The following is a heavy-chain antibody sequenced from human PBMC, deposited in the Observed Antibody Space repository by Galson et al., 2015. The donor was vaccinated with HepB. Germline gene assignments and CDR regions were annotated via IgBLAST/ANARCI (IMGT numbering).Heavy chain of an antibody. CDR2: INTISITK. J-gene: IGHJ4*02. CDR3: ARGRLNGDLNY. D-gene: IGHD7-27*01. V-gene: IGHV3-48*02. CDR1: GFTFGNSA. Sequence: SLRLSCAASGFTFGNSAMNWVRQAPGTGLEWVSYINTISITKYYADSVKGRFTISRDNAKNSLFLQMSSLRDEDTAVYYCARGRLNGDLNYWGQGTMVTVSS.